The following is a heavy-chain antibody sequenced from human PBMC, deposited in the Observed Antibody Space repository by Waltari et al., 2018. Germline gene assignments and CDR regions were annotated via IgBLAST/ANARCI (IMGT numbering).Heavy chain of an antibody. CDR3: ARVASGGFGEPLLGY. V-gene: IGHV1-18*01. CDR2: ISAYNGNT. CDR1: GYTFTSYG. Sequence: QVQLVPSGAEVKKPGASVKVSCKASGYTFTSYGISWVRQATGQGLEWMGWISAYNGNTNYAQKLQGRVTMTTDTSTSTAYMELRSLRSDDTAVYYCARVASGGFGEPLLGYWGQGTLVTVSS. D-gene: IGHD3-10*01. J-gene: IGHJ4*02.